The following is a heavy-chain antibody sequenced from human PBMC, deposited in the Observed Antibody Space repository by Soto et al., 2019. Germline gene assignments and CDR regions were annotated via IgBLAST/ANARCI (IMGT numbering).Heavy chain of an antibody. CDR3: ARDNSSGWYMDYYGMDV. V-gene: IGHV1-69*01. CDR1: GGTFSSYA. J-gene: IGHJ6*02. Sequence: QVQLVQSGAEVKKPGSSVKVSCKASGGTFSSYAISWVRQAPGQGLEWMGGIIPLFGAANYGQKVQGRVTITADESTSTAYMELSSLRSEDTAVYYCARDNSSGWYMDYYGMDVWGQGTTVTVSS. D-gene: IGHD6-19*01. CDR2: IIPLFGAA.